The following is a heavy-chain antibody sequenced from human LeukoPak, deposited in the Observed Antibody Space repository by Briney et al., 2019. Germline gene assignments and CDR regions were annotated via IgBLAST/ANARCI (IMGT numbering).Heavy chain of an antibody. CDR3: ARPGYYGSGSPYYFDY. J-gene: IGHJ4*02. V-gene: IGHV5-51*01. CDR1: GYSFTSYW. CDR2: IYPGDSDT. D-gene: IGHD3-10*01. Sequence: GESLKISCKGSGYSFTSYWIGWVRQMPGKGLEWMGIIYPGDSDTRYSPSFQGQVTISADKSISTAYLQWSSLKASDTAMYYCARPGYYGSGSPYYFDYWGQGTLVTVSS.